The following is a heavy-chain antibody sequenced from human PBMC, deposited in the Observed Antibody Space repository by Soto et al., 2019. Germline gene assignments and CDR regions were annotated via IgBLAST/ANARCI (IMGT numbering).Heavy chain of an antibody. D-gene: IGHD4-17*01. V-gene: IGHV1-3*01. Sequence: QVEIVQSGAEVKKPGASVRVSCKAGSGYTFTSYGMHWVRQAPGQRPEWLGWINGGNGHTKYSQKFQGRVSITRDTSASTAYMDLSNLISEDTAVYYCVREPSRDYGDPNYYFDLWGRGTLVTVSS. CDR1: GYTFTSYG. J-gene: IGHJ2*01. CDR3: VREPSRDYGDPNYYFDL. CDR2: INGGNGHT.